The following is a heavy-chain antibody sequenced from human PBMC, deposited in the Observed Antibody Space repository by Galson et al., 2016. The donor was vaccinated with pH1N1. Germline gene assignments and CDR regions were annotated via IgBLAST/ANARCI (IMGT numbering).Heavy chain of an antibody. Sequence: SETLSLTCTVSGDSISSDTHYWDWIRQPPWKGLEWIGSLYDRGSTYYNSALTSRVAISIDTSKNQFSLKVNSVTAADAAVYYSSTMKAVSGPLYMDVWGKGTTVTVSS. CDR2: LYDRGST. D-gene: IGHD3-22*01. V-gene: IGHV4-39*07. J-gene: IGHJ6*03. CDR3: STMKAVSGPLYMDV. CDR1: GDSISSDTHY.